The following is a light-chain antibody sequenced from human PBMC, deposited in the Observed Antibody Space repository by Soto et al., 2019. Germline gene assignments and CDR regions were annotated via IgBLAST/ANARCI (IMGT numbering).Light chain of an antibody. CDR3: QQSSTTPT. V-gene: IGKV1-39*01. J-gene: IGKJ5*01. CDR2: TAP. CDR1: QNIGRY. Sequence: QMTQSPSSLSASIGARVPISCGASQNIGRYLNWYQHTPGKAPKLLIDTAPSLHSGVPSRFSGSGSGTAFTLTISSLQPEDFATYYCQQSSTTPTFGQGTRLEIK.